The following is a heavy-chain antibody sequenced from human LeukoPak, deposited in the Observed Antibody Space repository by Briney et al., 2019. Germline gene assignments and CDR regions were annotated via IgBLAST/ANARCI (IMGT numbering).Heavy chain of an antibody. J-gene: IGHJ3*02. V-gene: IGHV3-73*01. CDR1: GFTFSGST. Sequence: PGGSLRLSCTASGFTFSGSTVYWGRHAFGKGLEWVGRMRSKDNSFVTTYTRSVQGRFTISREDSENTAYLQMTSLRTEDSALYYCTTDQFNSFDIWGRGTMVTVSS. D-gene: IGHD5-24*01. CDR2: MRSKDNSFVT. CDR3: TTDQFNSFDI.